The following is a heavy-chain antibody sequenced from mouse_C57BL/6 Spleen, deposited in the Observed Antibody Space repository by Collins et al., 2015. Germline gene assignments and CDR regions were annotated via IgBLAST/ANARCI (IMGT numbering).Heavy chain of an antibody. J-gene: IGHJ2*01. CDR1: GYTFTSYW. CDR3: ARGGGTTVVATNFDY. CDR2: IDPSDSYT. V-gene: IGHV1-69*01. D-gene: IGHD1-1*01. Sequence: QVQLQQPGVELVMPGASVKLSCKASGYTFTSYWMHWVKQRPGQGLEWIGEIDPSDSYTNCNQKFKGKSTLTVDKSSSTAYMQLSSLTSEDSAVYYCARGGGTTVVATNFDYWGQGTTLTVSS.